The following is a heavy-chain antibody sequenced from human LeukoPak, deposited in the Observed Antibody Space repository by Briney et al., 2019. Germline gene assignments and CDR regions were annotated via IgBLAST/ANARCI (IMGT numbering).Heavy chain of an antibody. V-gene: IGHV3-66*01. J-gene: IGHJ4*02. CDR1: GFTVSSNY. Sequence: GGSLRLSCAASGFTVSSNYMSWVRQAPGKGLEWVAVIYSGGSTYYADSVKGRFTISRDNSKNTLYLQMNSLRAEDTVVYYCARDRDYYDSSGYYYGDYWGQGTLVTVSS. CDR3: ARDRDYYDSSGYYYGDY. CDR2: IYSGGST. D-gene: IGHD3-22*01.